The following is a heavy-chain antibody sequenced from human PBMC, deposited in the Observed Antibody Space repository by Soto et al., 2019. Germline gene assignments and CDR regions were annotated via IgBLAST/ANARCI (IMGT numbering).Heavy chain of an antibody. CDR1: GGSISSYY. CDR3: ARLLTAAGRHFDY. V-gene: IGHV4-59*08. CDR2: IYYSGST. J-gene: IGHJ4*02. Sequence: SETLSLTCSVSGGSISSYYWSWIRQPPGKGLEWIGYIYYSGSTNYNPSLKSRVTISVDTSKNQFSLKLSSVTAADTAVYYCARLLTAAGRHFDYWGQGTLVTVSS. D-gene: IGHD6-19*01.